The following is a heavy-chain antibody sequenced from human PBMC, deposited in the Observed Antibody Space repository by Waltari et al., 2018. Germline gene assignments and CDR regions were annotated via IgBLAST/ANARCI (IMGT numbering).Heavy chain of an antibody. J-gene: IGHJ1*01. CDR3: ARGECRSTSCYSLES. CDR1: GSTVTVFA. V-gene: IGHV3-30*01. CDR2: ISSEVTNK. Sequence: QVHLVEHGGGVVPSGTFLTLSCVATGSTVTVFAMHWVRQAPCQGLEWVSVISSEVTNKYYADTVKGRFISSRDNSGSTLYLQMNSLRPQDTAIYYCARGECRSTSCYSLESWGHGTLVTDS. D-gene: IGHD2-2*01.